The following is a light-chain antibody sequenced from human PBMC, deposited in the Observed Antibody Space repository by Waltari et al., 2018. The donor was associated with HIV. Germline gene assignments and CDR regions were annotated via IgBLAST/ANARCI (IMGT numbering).Light chain of an antibody. CDR3: QQSYSPPLT. CDR1: QSVLYSSDNKNY. J-gene: IGKJ4*01. CDR2: WAS. Sequence: VSLGERAAINCKSSQSVLYSSDNKNYLAWYQQRPGQPPKLLIYWASTRESGVPDRFSGSGSGTDFTLTISSLQAEDVAVYYCQQSYSPPLTFGGGTKVEIK. V-gene: IGKV4-1*01.